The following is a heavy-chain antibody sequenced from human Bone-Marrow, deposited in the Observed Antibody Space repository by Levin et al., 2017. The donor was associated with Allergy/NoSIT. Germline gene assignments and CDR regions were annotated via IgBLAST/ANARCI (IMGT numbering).Heavy chain of an antibody. CDR1: RFTFSDAW. Sequence: LSLTCAASRFTFSDAWMSWVRQAPGKGLEWVGRIATRAAGGTTAYAAPVKGRFTVSRDDSINTLYLHMNSLKTDDTAVYYCTADLLESTGHSCDLWGQGTLVTVSS. D-gene: IGHD2-8*02. CDR2: IATRAAGGTT. V-gene: IGHV3-15*04. CDR3: TADLLESTGHSCDL. J-gene: IGHJ4*02.